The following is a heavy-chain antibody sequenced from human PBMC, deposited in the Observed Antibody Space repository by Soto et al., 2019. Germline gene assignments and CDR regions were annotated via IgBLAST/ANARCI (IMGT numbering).Heavy chain of an antibody. CDR3: SRGRPPRY. Sequence: SETLSLTCVVYCESFSGYYWSWFRQPPGKRLEWIGDIDHSGSTHYNPSLKSRLTISEDTSKNHFSLSLSAVTAADAGTYFCSRGRPPRYWGQGTLVTVSS. J-gene: IGHJ4*02. CDR2: IDHSGST. CDR1: CESFSGYY. V-gene: IGHV4-34*01.